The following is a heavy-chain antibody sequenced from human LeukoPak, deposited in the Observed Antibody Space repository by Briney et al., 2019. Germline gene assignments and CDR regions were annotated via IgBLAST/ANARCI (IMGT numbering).Heavy chain of an antibody. J-gene: IGHJ3*01. V-gene: IGHV3-30*18. CDR3: AKLSVSVIAVATKGAAFDV. CDR1: GFTFSSYG. CDR2: ISYDGSNQ. D-gene: IGHD6-19*01. Sequence: GRSLRLSCAASGFTFSSYGIHWVRQAPGKGLEWVAVISYDGSNQYYADSVKGRFTISRDNSKNTVYLQMNTLRAEDTAVYYCAKLSVSVIAVATKGAAFDVWGQGTMVIVSS.